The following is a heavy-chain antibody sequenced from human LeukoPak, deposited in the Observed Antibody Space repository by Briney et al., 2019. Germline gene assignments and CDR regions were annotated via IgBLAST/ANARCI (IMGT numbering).Heavy chain of an antibody. CDR3: ARDDFHPEYGSGSSSAEDY. Sequence: PSETLSLTCAVYGGSFSGYYWSWIRQPPGKGLEWIGEINHSGSTNYNPSLKSRVTISVDTSKNQFSLKLSSVTAADTAVYYCARDDFHPEYGSGSSSAEDYWGQGTLVTVSS. D-gene: IGHD3-10*01. V-gene: IGHV4-34*01. CDR2: INHSGST. J-gene: IGHJ4*02. CDR1: GGSFSGYY.